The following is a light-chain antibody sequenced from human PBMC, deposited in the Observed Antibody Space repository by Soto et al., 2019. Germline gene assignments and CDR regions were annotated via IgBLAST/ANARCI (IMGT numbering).Light chain of an antibody. CDR1: SSDVGRYNL. Sequence: QSALTQPASVSGSPGQSITISCTGTSSDVGRYNLVSWYQQHPGKAPKVMIYEGSKRPSGVSNRFSGSKSGNTASLTISGLQSEDEADYYCCSYAGSSPWVFGGGTKLTVL. CDR2: EGS. V-gene: IGLV2-23*01. CDR3: CSYAGSSPWV. J-gene: IGLJ3*02.